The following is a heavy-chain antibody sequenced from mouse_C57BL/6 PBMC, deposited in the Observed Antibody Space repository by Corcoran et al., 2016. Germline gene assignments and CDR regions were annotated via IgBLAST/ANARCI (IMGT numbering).Heavy chain of an antibody. V-gene: IGHV9-3*01. CDR2: INTYSGVP. J-gene: IGHJ1*03. Sequence: QIQLVQSGPELKKPGETVKISCKASGYTFTPYGMSWVKQAPGKGLKWMGWINTYSGVPTYADDFKGRFAFSLETSASTAYLQINNLKNEDTATYFCARGGLKGYFDVWGTGTTVTVSS. CDR3: ARGGLKGYFDV. CDR1: GYTFTPYG.